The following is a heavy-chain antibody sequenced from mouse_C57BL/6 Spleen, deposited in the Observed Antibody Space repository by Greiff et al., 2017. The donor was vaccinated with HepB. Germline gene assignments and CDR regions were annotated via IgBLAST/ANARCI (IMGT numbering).Heavy chain of an antibody. D-gene: IGHD2-4*01. CDR1: GFTFSSYT. V-gene: IGHV5-9*01. J-gene: IGHJ3*01. CDR2: ISGGGGNT. CDR3: ARSHDYDAWFAY. Sequence: VQLKESGGGLVKPGGSLKLSCAASGFTFSSYTMSWVRQTPEKRLEWVATISGGGGNTYYPDSVKGRFTISRDNAKNTLYLQMSSLRSEDTALYYCARSHDYDAWFAYWGQGTLVTVSA.